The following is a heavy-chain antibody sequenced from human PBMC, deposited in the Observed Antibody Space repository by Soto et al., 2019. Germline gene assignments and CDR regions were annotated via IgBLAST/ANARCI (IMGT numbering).Heavy chain of an antibody. CDR1: GFTFSSYG. Sequence: PGGSLRLSCAASGFTFSSYGMHWVRQAPGKGLEWVAVISYDGSNKYYADSVKGRFTISRDNSKNTLYLQMNSLRAEDTAVYYCALQRGIRYFDYWGQGTRVTVAS. CDR2: ISYDGSNK. J-gene: IGHJ4*02. CDR3: ALQRGIRYFDY. D-gene: IGHD1-20*01. V-gene: IGHV3-30*03.